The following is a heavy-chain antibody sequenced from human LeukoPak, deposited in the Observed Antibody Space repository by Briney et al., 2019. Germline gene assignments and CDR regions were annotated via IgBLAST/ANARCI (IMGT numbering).Heavy chain of an antibody. D-gene: IGHD3-10*01. CDR2: ISSSSSYI. J-gene: IGHJ5*02. CDR1: GFTFSTYS. Sequence: GGSLRLSCAASGFTFSTYSMNWVRQAPGKGLEWVSSISSSSSYIYYADSVKGRFTISRDNAKNSLYLQMNSLRAEDTAVYYCARETAYYSHASGGPNWFDPWGQGTLVTVSS. V-gene: IGHV3-21*01. CDR3: ARETAYYSHASGGPNWFDP.